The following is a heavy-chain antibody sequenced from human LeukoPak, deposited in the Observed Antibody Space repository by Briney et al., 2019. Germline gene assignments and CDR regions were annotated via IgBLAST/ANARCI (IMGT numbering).Heavy chain of an antibody. CDR3: SRESGPFCPFGY. V-gene: IGHV4/OR15-8*02. Sequence: PSETLSLTCGVSGGSISGTNWWSWVRQPPGQGLEWIGEISLAGQTNYNPSLNGRVTMSLDKSGNQLSLPLTSVTPADTATYFCSRESGPFCPFGYWGQGTLVIVSS. CDR2: ISLAGQT. J-gene: IGHJ4*02. CDR1: GGSISGTNW. D-gene: IGHD1-26*01.